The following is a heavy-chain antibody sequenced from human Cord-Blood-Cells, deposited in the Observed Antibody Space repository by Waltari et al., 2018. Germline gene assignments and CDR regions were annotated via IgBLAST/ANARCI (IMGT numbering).Heavy chain of an antibody. CDR3: ARREYSSSYFDY. D-gene: IGHD6-6*01. CDR1: GFTFSSYA. CDR2: ISGSDGST. V-gene: IGHV3-23*04. Sequence: EVQLVESGGGLVQPGGSLRLSCAASGFTFSSYAMSWVRQAPGKGLEWVSAISGSDGSTYYADSVKDRFTISRDNSKNTLYLQMNSLRAEDTALYYCARREYSSSYFDYWGQGTLVTVSS. J-gene: IGHJ4*02.